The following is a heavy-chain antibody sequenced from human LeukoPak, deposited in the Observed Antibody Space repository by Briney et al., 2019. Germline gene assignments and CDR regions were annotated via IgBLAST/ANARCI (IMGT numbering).Heavy chain of an antibody. CDR2: ISWTSDYI. J-gene: IGHJ6*02. CDR3: ARVVVISPYGLDV. V-gene: IGHV3-21*01. D-gene: IGHD3-16*02. Sequence: GGSLRLSCAASGFTFNTYSMTWVRQAPGKGLEWVSSISWTSDYIYYADSVKGRFPISRATAKNSLYLQMNSLRAEDTDVYYCARVVVISPYGLDVWGQGTTVTVSS. CDR1: GFTFNTYS.